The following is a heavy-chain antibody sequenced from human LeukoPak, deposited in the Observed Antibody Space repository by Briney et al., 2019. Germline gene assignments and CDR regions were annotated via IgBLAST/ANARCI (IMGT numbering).Heavy chain of an antibody. CDR2: ISGSGGST. CDR1: GFTFSSYA. CDR3: AKSGYCSSTSCYVLDWFDP. Sequence: GGSLRLSCAASGFTFSSYAMSWVRQAPGKGLEWVSAISGSGGSTYYADSVKGRFTISRDNSKNTLYLRMNSLRAEDTAVYYCAKSGYCSSTSCYVLDWFDPWGQGTLVTVSS. V-gene: IGHV3-23*01. D-gene: IGHD2-2*01. J-gene: IGHJ5*02.